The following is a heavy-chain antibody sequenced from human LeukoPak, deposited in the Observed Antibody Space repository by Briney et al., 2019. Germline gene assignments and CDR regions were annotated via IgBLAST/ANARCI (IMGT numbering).Heavy chain of an antibody. D-gene: IGHD3-10*01. J-gene: IGHJ4*02. CDR1: GFTFDDYA. Sequence: GGSLRLSCAASGFTFDDYAMHWVRQAPGKGLEWVSAISGSGGSIYYADSVKGRFTISRDNSKNTLYLQMNSLRDEDTAVYYCAISSGGMVRGVIKDYWGQGTLVTVSS. CDR3: AISSGGMVRGVIKDY. V-gene: IGHV3-23*01. CDR2: ISGSGGSI.